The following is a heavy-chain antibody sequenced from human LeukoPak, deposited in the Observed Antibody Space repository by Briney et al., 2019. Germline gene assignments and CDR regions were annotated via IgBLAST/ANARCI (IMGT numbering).Heavy chain of an antibody. CDR3: ARAQSTYDSSGYYYWNWFDP. J-gene: IGHJ5*02. CDR2: IIPIFGTA. Sequence: SVKVSCKASGGTFSSYAISWVRQAPGQGLEWMGGIIPIFGTANYAQKFQGRVTITADESTSTAYMGLSSLRSEDTAVYYCARAQSTYDSSGYYYWNWFDPWGQGTLVTVSS. CDR1: GGTFSSYA. D-gene: IGHD3-22*01. V-gene: IGHV1-69*13.